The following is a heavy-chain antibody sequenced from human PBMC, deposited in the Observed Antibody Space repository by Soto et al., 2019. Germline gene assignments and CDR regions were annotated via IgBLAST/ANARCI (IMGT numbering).Heavy chain of an antibody. CDR3: AKDRQYPRDQFHY. Sequence: PGGSLRLSCAASGFTFSTYALSWVRQAPGKGLEWVSAISANGQGIYYADSVRGRFTISRDNSKNTIFLHMDSLRAEDTAVYYCAKDRQYPRDQFHYWGQGTLVTVSS. D-gene: IGHD2-2*01. V-gene: IGHV3-23*01. J-gene: IGHJ4*02. CDR2: ISANGQGI. CDR1: GFTFSTYA.